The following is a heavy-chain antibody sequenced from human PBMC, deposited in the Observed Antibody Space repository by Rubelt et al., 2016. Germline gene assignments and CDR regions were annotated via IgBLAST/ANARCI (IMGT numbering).Heavy chain of an antibody. CDR2: ISYDGGTQ. J-gene: IGHJ5*02. CDR1: GFTFNSHG. D-gene: IGHD1-26*01. CDR3: ANDRWELRNGGWFDP. Sequence: GGSLRLSCAASGFTFNSHGMHWVRQAPGKGLEWVAVISYDGGTQYYEDSVKGRLTISRDTAKNTLFLQMNSLSEEDTAVYYCANDRWELRNGGWFDPWGQGTVVTVSS. V-gene: IGHV3-30*19.